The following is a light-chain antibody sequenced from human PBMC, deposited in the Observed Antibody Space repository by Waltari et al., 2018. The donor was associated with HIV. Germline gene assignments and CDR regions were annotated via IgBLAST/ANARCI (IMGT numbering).Light chain of an antibody. CDR2: EVT. J-gene: IGLJ3*02. CDR3: SSDTTSSTWV. Sequence: QSALTQPPSVSGSLGQSVTISCTGTSSDIGAYNRVSWYQQSPGTAPKLSIYEVTHGPAGVPVRFSGSKSGNTASLTISCLQADDEADYYCSSDTTSSTWVFGGGTKLTVL. V-gene: IGLV2-18*02. CDR1: SSDIGAYNR.